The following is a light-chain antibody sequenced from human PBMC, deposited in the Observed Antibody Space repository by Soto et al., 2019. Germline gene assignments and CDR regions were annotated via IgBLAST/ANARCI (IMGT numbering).Light chain of an antibody. Sequence: DIVMTQSPDSLAVPLGERATINCKSSQSVLYSSNNKNYLAWYQQKPGQPPKLLIYWASTRESGVPDRFSGSGSGTAFTLTISSLQADDAAVYYCQQHYSTPITFGQGTRLEIK. CDR2: WAS. CDR1: QSVLYSSNNKNY. V-gene: IGKV4-1*01. CDR3: QQHYSTPIT. J-gene: IGKJ5*01.